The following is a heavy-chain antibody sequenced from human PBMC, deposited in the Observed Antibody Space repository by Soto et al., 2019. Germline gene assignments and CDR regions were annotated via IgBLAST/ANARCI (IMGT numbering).Heavy chain of an antibody. CDR2: IYYSGST. V-gene: IGHV4-59*01. CDR1: GGSISSYY. J-gene: IGHJ6*02. Sequence: PSETLSLTCTVSGGSISSYYWSWIRQPPGKGLEWIGYIYYSGSTNYNSSLKSRVTISVDTSKNQFSLKLSSVTAADTAVYYCARRAPPLYGMDVWGQGTTVTVSS. CDR3: ARRAPPLYGMDV.